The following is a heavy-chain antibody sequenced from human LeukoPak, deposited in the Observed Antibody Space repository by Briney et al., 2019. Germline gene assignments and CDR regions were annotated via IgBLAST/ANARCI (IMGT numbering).Heavy chain of an antibody. J-gene: IGHJ1*01. CDR2: IIPIFGTA. D-gene: IGHD1-7*01. V-gene: IGHV1-69*13. CDR3: ASGGYNWNYVSTEYFQH. Sequence: GASVKVSCKASGGTFSSYAISWVRQAPGQGLEWMGGIIPIFGTANYAQKFQGRVTITADESTSTAYMELSSLRSEDTAVYYCASGGYNWNYVSTEYFQHWGQGTLVTVSS. CDR1: GGTFSSYA.